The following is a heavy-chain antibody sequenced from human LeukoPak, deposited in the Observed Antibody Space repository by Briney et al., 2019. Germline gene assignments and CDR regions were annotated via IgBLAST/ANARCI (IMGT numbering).Heavy chain of an antibody. CDR1: GFTFSSYG. V-gene: IGHV3-48*01. Sequence: GGSLRLSCAASGFTFSSYGMNWVRQAPGKGLEWVSYITSGSSTIHYADSLKGRFTISRDNAKNSLYLQMNSLRAEDTAVYYCTRSPVPYNWNYAYGMDVWGQGTTVTVSS. D-gene: IGHD1-20*01. J-gene: IGHJ6*02. CDR2: ITSGSSTI. CDR3: TRSPVPYNWNYAYGMDV.